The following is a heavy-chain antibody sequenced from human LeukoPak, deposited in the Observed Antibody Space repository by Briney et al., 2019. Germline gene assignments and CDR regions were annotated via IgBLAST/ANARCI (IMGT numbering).Heavy chain of an antibody. CDR2: INHSGST. V-gene: IGHV4-34*01. CDR1: GGSFSGYY. Sequence: SETLSLTCAVYGGSFSGYYWSWIRQPPGKGLEWIGEINHSGSTNYNPSLKSRVTISVDTSKNQFSLKLSSVTAADTAVYYCARAAYYYDSSGYYTGAFDIWGQGTMVTVSS. J-gene: IGHJ3*02. D-gene: IGHD3-22*01. CDR3: ARAAYYYDSSGYYTGAFDI.